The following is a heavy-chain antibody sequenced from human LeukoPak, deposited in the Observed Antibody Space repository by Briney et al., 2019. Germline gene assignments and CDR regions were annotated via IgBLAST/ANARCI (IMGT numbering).Heavy chain of an antibody. CDR1: DGSISSSNW. V-gene: IGHV4-4*02. CDR2: IYHSGST. CDR3: ARKTYDSSGLIPHPGVFDI. J-gene: IGHJ3*02. D-gene: IGHD3-22*01. Sequence: SETLSLTCAVSDGSISSSNWWNWVRQPPGKGLEWIGEIYHSGSTNYNPSLKSRVTISVDKSKNQFSLKLNSVTAADTAVYYCARKTYDSSGLIPHPGVFDIWGQGTMVTVSS.